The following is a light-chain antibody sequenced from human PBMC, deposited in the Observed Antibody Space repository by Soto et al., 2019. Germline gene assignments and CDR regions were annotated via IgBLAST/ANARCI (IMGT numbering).Light chain of an antibody. V-gene: IGKV3-11*01. CDR1: QRVSSY. Sequence: EIVLTQSPATLSLSPGERATLSCRASQRVSSYLAWYQQKPGQAPRLLIYDASNRATGIPARFSGSGSGTDFTLTISSLEPEDLAVYYCQQRSNWPPITFGQGTRLVIK. CDR2: DAS. CDR3: QQRSNWPPIT. J-gene: IGKJ5*01.